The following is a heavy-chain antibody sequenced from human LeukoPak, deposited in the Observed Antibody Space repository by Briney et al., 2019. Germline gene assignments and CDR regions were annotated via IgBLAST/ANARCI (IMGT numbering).Heavy chain of an antibody. Sequence: GASVKVSCKASGYTFTGYYMHWVRQAPGQGLEWMGWINPNSGGTNYAQKFQGRVTMTRDTSISTAYMELSRLRSDDTAVYYCARADCTNGVCYSTNFDYWGQGTLVTVSS. CDR1: GYTFTGYY. CDR3: ARADCTNGVCYSTNFDY. D-gene: IGHD2-8*01. CDR2: INPNSGGT. J-gene: IGHJ4*02. V-gene: IGHV1-2*02.